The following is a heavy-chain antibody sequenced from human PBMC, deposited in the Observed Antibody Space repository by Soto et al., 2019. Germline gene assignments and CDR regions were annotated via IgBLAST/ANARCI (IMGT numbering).Heavy chain of an antibody. J-gene: IGHJ4*02. CDR3: ARKGKQQLVPDY. Sequence: LSLTCAVYGGSFSGYYWSWIRQPPGKGLEWIGEINHSGSTNYNPSLKSRATISVDTSKNQFSLKLSPVTAADTAVYYCARKGKQQLVPDYWGQGTLVTVSS. CDR2: INHSGST. D-gene: IGHD6-13*01. V-gene: IGHV4-34*01. CDR1: GGSFSGYY.